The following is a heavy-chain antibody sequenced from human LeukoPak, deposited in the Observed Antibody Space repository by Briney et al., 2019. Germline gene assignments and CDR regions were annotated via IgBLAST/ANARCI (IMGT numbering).Heavy chain of an antibody. CDR3: ATYPAPIWPYYFHY. J-gene: IGHJ4*02. Sequence: RGSLRLSCAVSGFTVSSNYMSWVRQAPGKGLEWVSVIYSGGSTYYADSVKGRFTISRDNSKNTLYRQIYRLRAEDTALYYCATYPAPIWPYYFHYWGQGNLVTVSS. CDR2: IYSGGST. D-gene: IGHD2-2*01. V-gene: IGHV3-66*01. CDR1: GFTVSSNY.